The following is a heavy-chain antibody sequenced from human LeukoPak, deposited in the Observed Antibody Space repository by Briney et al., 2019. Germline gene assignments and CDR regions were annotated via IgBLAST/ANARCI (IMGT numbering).Heavy chain of an antibody. J-gene: IGHJ6*02. Sequence: PSETLSLTCAVYGGSFSGYYWSWLRQPPGKGLQWIGEINHSGSTNYNPSLKSRVTISVDTSKNHFSLKLSSVTAADTAVYYCARGYYGSGTEYGMDVWGPGTTVTVSS. V-gene: IGHV4-34*01. D-gene: IGHD3-10*01. CDR2: INHSGST. CDR1: GGSFSGYY. CDR3: ARGYYGSGTEYGMDV.